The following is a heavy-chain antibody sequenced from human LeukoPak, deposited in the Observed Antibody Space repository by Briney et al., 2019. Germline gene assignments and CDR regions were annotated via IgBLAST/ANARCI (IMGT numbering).Heavy chain of an antibody. J-gene: IGHJ4*02. CDR2: ISAYNGNT. CDR1: GYTFTSYG. V-gene: IGHV1-18*01. D-gene: IGHD3-22*01. Sequence: ASVKVSCKASGYTFTSYGISWVRQAPGQGLEWMGWISAYNGNTKFAQKFQGRVTMTTDTSTSTAYMALRSLRSDDTAVYYCARGFPPRIYYDSNGYYSYYFDYWGQGTLVTVSS. CDR3: ARGFPPRIYYDSNGYYSYYFDY.